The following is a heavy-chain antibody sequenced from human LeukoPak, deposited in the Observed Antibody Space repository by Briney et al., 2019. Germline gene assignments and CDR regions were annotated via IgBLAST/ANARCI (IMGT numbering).Heavy chain of an antibody. D-gene: IGHD1-26*01. CDR3: ARAPGGSYGPTTDFDY. CDR1: GFTFSSYE. Sequence: GGSLRLSCAASGFTFSSYEMNWVRQAPGKGLEWVSYISSSGSTIYYADSVKGRFTISRDNAKNSLYLQMNGLRAEDTAVYYCARAPGGSYGPTTDFDYWGQGTLVTVSS. CDR2: ISSSGSTI. J-gene: IGHJ4*02. V-gene: IGHV3-48*03.